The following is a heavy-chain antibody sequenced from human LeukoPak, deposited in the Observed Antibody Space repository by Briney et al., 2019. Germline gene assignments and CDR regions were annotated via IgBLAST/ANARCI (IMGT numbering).Heavy chain of an antibody. CDR1: GYTFTGYY. CDR3: HPFYDSSPDAFDY. D-gene: IGHD3-22*01. V-gene: IGHV1-2*02. CDR2: INPNSGGT. J-gene: IGHJ4*02. Sequence: ASVKVSCKASGYTFTGYYMHWVRQAPGQGLEWMGWINPNSGGTNYAQKFQGRVTMTRDTSISTAYMELSRLRSDDTAVYYCHPFYDSSPDAFDYWGQGTLVTVSS.